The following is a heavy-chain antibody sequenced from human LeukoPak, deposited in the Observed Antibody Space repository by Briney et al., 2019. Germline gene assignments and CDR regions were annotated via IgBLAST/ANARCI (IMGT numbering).Heavy chain of an antibody. CDR1: GGSISSYY. CDR3: ARGSGVFDY. Sequence: SETLSLTCTVSGGSISSYYWSWMRQPAGKRLEWIGRIYSSGSTSYNPSLKSRVTMSVDASKNQVSLKLSSATAADTAMYYCARGSGVFDYWGQGTLVTVSS. D-gene: IGHD7-27*01. V-gene: IGHV4-4*07. CDR2: IYSSGST. J-gene: IGHJ4*02.